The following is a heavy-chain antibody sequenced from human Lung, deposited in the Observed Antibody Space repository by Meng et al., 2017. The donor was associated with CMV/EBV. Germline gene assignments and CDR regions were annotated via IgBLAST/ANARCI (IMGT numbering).Heavy chain of an antibody. CDR2: VSYDGSVK. Sequence: GESXKISCAASGFTFNSHAMHWVRQAPGKGLEWLAVVSYDGSVKYYADALRGRFTISRDNSKNTLYLQMNSLRAEDTAVYYCAKAAEFLWFGEGKNCFDYWGPGTLVTVSS. CDR1: GFTFNSHA. V-gene: IGHV3-30*01. J-gene: IGHJ4*02. CDR3: AKAAEFLWFGEGKNCFDY. D-gene: IGHD3-10*01.